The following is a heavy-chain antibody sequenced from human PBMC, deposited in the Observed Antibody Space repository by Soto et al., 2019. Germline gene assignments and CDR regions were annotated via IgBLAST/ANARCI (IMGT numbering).Heavy chain of an antibody. V-gene: IGHV3-30-3*01. Sequence: VKLVESGGGVVQPGRSLRLSCAASGFTFSSYPLHWVRQAPGKGLEWVAVISYDATTKYHADSVKGRFTISRDNSKNTLYLQMNSLRDEDTAVYYCARDPLVGAPDYFDYWGQGTLVTVSA. D-gene: IGHD1-26*01. CDR1: GFTFSSYP. CDR2: ISYDATTK. CDR3: ARDPLVGAPDYFDY. J-gene: IGHJ4*02.